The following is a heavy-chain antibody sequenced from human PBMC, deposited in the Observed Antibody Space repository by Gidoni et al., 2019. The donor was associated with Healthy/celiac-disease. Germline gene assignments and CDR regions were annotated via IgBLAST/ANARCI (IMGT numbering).Heavy chain of an antibody. D-gene: IGHD5-18*01. CDR1: CGSISSYY. CDR3: ARAVRGYSYGNFDY. CDR2: IYYSGST. Sequence: QVQLQDSGPGLAKPSAILSLTSTVSCGSISSYYWSWIRQPPGKGLEWIGYIYYSGSTNYNPSLKSRVTISVDTSKNQLSLKLSSVTAADTAVYYCARAVRGYSYGNFDYWGQGTLVTVSS. V-gene: IGHV4-59*01. J-gene: IGHJ4*02.